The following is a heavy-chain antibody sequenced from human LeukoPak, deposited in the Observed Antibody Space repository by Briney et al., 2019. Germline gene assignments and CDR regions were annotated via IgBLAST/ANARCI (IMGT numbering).Heavy chain of an antibody. Sequence: ASVKVSCKASGGTFSSYAISWVRQAPGQGLEWIGGIIPIFGTANYAQKFQGRVTITADESTSTAYMELSSLRTEDTAVYYCARDPHSGYYYHYFDYWGQGTLVTVSS. V-gene: IGHV1-69*13. D-gene: IGHD3-22*01. CDR3: ARDPHSGYYYHYFDY. CDR1: GGTFSSYA. CDR2: IIPIFGTA. J-gene: IGHJ4*02.